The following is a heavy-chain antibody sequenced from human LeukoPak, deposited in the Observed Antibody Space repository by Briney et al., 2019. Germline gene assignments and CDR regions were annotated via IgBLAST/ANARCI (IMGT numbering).Heavy chain of an antibody. CDR3: AKKILGISYCFDY. Sequence: GGFLRLSCAASGFTFSSYGISWVRQAPGKGLEWVSFISGTGGSTYYADSAKGRFTISRDNSKNTIYLQMNSQRAEDTAVYYCAKKILGISYCFDYWGQGTLVTVSS. V-gene: IGHV3-23*01. D-gene: IGHD3-10*01. J-gene: IGHJ4*02. CDR1: GFTFSSYG. CDR2: ISGTGGST.